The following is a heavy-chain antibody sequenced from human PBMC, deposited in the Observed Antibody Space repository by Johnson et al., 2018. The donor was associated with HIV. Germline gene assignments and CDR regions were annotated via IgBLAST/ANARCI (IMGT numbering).Heavy chain of an antibody. CDR3: ARVSSSTIAVACHPFDI. J-gene: IGHJ3*02. CDR1: GFTVIGNY. CDR2: IYSGDST. Sequence: VLLVESGGGLVQPGGSLRLSCAASGFTVIGNYMSWVRQAPGKGLEWVSVIYSGDSTSYADSVKGRFTISTDTSKNTLYLQMNSLRAEDTAVYYCARVSSSTIAVACHPFDILGQGTMVTGSS. D-gene: IGHD6-19*01. V-gene: IGHV3-66*02.